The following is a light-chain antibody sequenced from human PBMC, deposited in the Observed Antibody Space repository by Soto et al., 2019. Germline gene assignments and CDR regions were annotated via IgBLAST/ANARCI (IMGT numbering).Light chain of an antibody. CDR2: DTS. J-gene: IGKJ4*01. CDR1: QSITTD. V-gene: IGKV3-11*01. CDR3: QQRTQWPPT. Sequence: DIVLTQSPATLSLSPGEGATLSCRASQSITTDLSWYQQKPGQAPRLLIYDTSNRATGIPARCSGSGSGTDFTLTISSLEPEDFAVYYCQQRTQWPPTFGGGTKVE.